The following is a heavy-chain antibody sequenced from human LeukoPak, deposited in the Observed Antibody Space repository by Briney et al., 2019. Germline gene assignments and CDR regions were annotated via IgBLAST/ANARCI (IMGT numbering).Heavy chain of an antibody. CDR2: IFYSGST. CDR1: GGSINSNGYY. Sequence: PSETLSLTCSVSGGSINSNGYYWAWIRQPPGKRPEWIGSIFYSGSTHYNPSLQSRITISADTSKGQFSLKLSSVTAADTAVYYCARRGVGATDFWGQGSLVTVSS. J-gene: IGHJ4*02. V-gene: IGHV4-39*01. CDR3: ARRGVGATDF. D-gene: IGHD1-26*01.